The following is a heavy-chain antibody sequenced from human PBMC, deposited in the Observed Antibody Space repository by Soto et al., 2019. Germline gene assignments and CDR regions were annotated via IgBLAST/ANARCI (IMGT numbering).Heavy chain of an antibody. CDR2: IYHSGST. J-gene: IGHJ5*02. V-gene: IGHV4-30-2*01. Sequence: QLQLQESGSGLVKPSQTLSLTCAVSGGSISSGGYSWSWIRQPPGKGLEWIGYIYHSGSTYYNPSLKSRVTISVDRSKNQFSLKLSSVTAADTAVYYCARSPPGEWFLCWFDPWGQGTLVTVSS. D-gene: IGHD3-3*01. CDR1: GGSISSGGYS. CDR3: ARSPPGEWFLCWFDP.